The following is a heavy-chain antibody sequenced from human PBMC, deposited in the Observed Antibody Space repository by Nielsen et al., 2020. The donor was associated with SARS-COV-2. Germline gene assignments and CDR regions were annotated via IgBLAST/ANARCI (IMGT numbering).Heavy chain of an antibody. CDR1: GGSISNYY. J-gene: IGHJ5*02. CDR3: AWAGIGEFDP. V-gene: IGHV4-59*01. D-gene: IGHD1-1*01. Sequence: SETLSLTCTVSGGSISNYYWSWIRQPPGKGLEWIGYVYDSGSTKYKPSLKSRVTISIDTSKNQFSLKLSSVTAADTAVYYCAWAGIGEFDPWGQGTLVTVSS. CDR2: VYDSGST.